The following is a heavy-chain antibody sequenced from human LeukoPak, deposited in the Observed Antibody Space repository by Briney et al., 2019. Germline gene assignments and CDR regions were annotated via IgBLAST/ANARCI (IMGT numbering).Heavy chain of an antibody. CDR3: ARDAIAAAGFYYFDY. D-gene: IGHD6-13*01. Sequence: GGSLRLSCAASGFTSSSYNINWVRLAPGKGLDWVSSISSSSSYIYYADSVKGRFTISRDNAKNSLFLQMNSLRAEDTAVYYRARDAIAAAGFYYFDYWGQGTLVTVSS. J-gene: IGHJ4*02. CDR2: ISSSSSYI. CDR1: GFTSSSYN. V-gene: IGHV3-21*01.